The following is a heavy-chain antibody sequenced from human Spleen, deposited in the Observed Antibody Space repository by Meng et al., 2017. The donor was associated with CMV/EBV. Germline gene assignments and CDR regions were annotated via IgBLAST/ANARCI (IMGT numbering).Heavy chain of an antibody. Sequence: GESLKISCAASGFTFSSYSMNWVRQAPGKGLEWVSSISSSSSYIYYADSVKGRFTISRDNAKNSLYLQMNSLRAEDTAVYYCARDAITIFGVVIMFGMDVWGQGTTVTV. CDR2: ISSSSSYI. CDR1: GFTFSSYS. D-gene: IGHD3-3*01. V-gene: IGHV3-21*01. CDR3: ARDAITIFGVVIMFGMDV. J-gene: IGHJ6*02.